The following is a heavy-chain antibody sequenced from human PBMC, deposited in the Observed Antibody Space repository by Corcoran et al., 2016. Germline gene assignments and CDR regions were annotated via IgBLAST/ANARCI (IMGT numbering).Heavy chain of an antibody. D-gene: IGHD1-20*01. CDR1: GFTVSSNY. CDR3: SRDSSPIRYTFDL. Sequence: EVQLVESGGDLIQPGGSLRLSCAASGFTVSSNYMNWVRQAPGKGLEWVSVIYSSGSTYYADSVKGRFTISRDNSKNTLYLQVNSLRAEDTAVYYCSRDSSPIRYTFDLWGQGTTVTVFS. V-gene: IGHV3-53*01. J-gene: IGHJ3*01. CDR2: IYSSGST.